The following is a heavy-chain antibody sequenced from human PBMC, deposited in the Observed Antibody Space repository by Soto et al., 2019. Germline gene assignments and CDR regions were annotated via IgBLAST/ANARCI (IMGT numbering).Heavy chain of an antibody. CDR3: ARDASGYGYFAY. D-gene: IGHD5-12*01. J-gene: IGHJ4*02. V-gene: IGHV3-33*01. Sequence: PGGSLRLSCVASGFTLSSNGMHWVRQAPGKGLEWVAVIWYDGGNKFYADSVKGRFTISRDISKNTVYLQMNSLRAEDTAVYYCARDASGYGYFAYWGPGSLVTVS. CDR1: GFTLSSNG. CDR2: IWYDGGNK.